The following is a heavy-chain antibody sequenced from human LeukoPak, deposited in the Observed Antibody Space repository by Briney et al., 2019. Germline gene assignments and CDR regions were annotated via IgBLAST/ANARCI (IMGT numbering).Heavy chain of an antibody. Sequence: SETLSLTCTVSGGSISSYYWSWIRQPPGKGLEWIGYIYYSGSTNYNPSLKSRVTISVDTSKNQFSLKLSSVTAADTAIYFCARDMVTTNTLYALDIWGQGTMITVSS. CDR3: ARDMVTTNTLYALDI. CDR1: GGSISSYY. D-gene: IGHD2-21*02. CDR2: IYYSGST. J-gene: IGHJ3*02. V-gene: IGHV4-59*01.